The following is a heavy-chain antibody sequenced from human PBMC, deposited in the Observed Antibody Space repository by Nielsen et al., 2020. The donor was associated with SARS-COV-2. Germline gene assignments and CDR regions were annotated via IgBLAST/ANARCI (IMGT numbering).Heavy chain of an antibody. V-gene: IGHV3-7*03. CDR1: GFSLRRDW. CDR3: ARVDGVVRGDALDL. J-gene: IGHJ3*01. Sequence: GESLKISCSASGFSLRRDWMSWVRQAPGKGLEWVADIKPDGLEKNYVDSVKGRFTISRDNGRNSVYLEVNSLRVEDTAVYYCARVDGVVRGDALDLWGQGTMVTVSS. D-gene: IGHD3-10*02. CDR2: IKPDGLEK.